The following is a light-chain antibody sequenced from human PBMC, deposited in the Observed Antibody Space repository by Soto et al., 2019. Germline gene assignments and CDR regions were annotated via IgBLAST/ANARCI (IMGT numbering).Light chain of an antibody. V-gene: IGLV2-8*01. CDR2: EVT. Sequence: QSVLTQPPSASGSLGQSVTISCTGTSSDVGGYTYVSWHQQHPGKAPKVMIYEVTKRPPGVPDRFSGSKSGNTASLTVSGLQSEDEADYYCSSFAGGGNPVLLGGGTKLTVL. CDR3: SSFAGGGNPVL. J-gene: IGLJ2*01. CDR1: SSDVGGYTY.